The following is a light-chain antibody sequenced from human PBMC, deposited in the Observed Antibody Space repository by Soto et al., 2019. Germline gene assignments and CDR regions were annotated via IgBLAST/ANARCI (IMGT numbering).Light chain of an antibody. CDR2: DVS. CDR1: SSVVGGYNY. J-gene: IGLJ1*01. Sequence: QSALTQPASVSGSPGQSITISCTGTSSVVGGYNYVSWYQQHPGKAPKLMIYDVSNRPSGVSNRFSGSKSGNTASLTISGLQAEDEADSYCSSYTRSTTYVFGTGTKVTVL. CDR3: SSYTRSTTYV. V-gene: IGLV2-14*01.